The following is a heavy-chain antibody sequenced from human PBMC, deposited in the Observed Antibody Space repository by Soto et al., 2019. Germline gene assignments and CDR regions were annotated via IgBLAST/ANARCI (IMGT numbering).Heavy chain of an antibody. CDR3: ARGVILNGSGWYGDDAFDI. Sequence: SQTLSLTCAISGDSVSSNSAAWNWIRQSPSRGLEWLGRTYYRSKWYNDYAVSVKSRITINPDTSKNQFSLQLNSVTPEDTAVYYCARGVILNGSGWYGDDAFDIWGQGTMVTVSS. J-gene: IGHJ3*02. V-gene: IGHV6-1*01. D-gene: IGHD6-19*01. CDR2: TYYRSKWYN. CDR1: GDSVSSNSAA.